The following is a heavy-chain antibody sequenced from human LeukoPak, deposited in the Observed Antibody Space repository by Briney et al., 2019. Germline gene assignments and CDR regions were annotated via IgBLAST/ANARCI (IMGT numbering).Heavy chain of an antibody. CDR1: GFTFSSYS. V-gene: IGHV3-48*01. D-gene: IGHD6-19*01. CDR3: ARYSSHWSFDS. J-gene: IGHJ4*02. Sequence: GGSLRLSCAASGFTFSSYSMNWFRQAPGKGLEWVSYISSSSSTIYYADSVKGRFTISRDNAKNSLYLQMNSLRAEDTAVYYCARYSSHWSFDSWGQGTLVTVSS. CDR2: ISSSSSTI.